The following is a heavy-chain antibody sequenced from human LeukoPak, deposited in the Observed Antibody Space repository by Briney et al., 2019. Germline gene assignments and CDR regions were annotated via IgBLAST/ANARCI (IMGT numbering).Heavy chain of an antibody. D-gene: IGHD1-26*01. CDR3: AKDPYSGTYTIDH. Sequence: GGSLRLSCAASGFSFGGDGMHGVRQAPGKGLEWVAVISYDGSNAYYADSVKGRFTISRDNSKNTLYLQMNSLRAEDTAVYYCAKDPYSGTYTIDHWGQGTPVTVSS. CDR2: ISYDGSNA. CDR1: GFSFGGDG. J-gene: IGHJ4*02. V-gene: IGHV3-30*18.